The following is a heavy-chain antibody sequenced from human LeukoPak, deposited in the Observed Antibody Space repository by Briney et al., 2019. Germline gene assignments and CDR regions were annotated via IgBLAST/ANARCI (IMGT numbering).Heavy chain of an antibody. CDR3: ASRNYYDSSGYYSNAFDI. Sequence: PGGSLRLSCAASGFTFSTYAMSWVRQAPGKGLEWVSAITSGGSTYYADSVKGRCTISRDNSKNTLYLQMHSLRAEDTAVYYCASRNYYDSSGYYSNAFDIWGQGTMVTVSS. CDR2: ITSGGST. J-gene: IGHJ3*02. D-gene: IGHD3-22*01. V-gene: IGHV3-23*01. CDR1: GFTFSTYA.